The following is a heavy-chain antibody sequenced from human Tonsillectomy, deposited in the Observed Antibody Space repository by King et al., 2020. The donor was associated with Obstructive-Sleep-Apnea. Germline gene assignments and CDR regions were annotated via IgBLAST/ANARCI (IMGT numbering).Heavy chain of an antibody. J-gene: IGHJ6*02. D-gene: IGHD3-3*01. Sequence: VQLQQWGAGLLKPSETLSLTCAVYGGSFSGYYWSWIRQTPGKGLEWIGEISHSGSTNYNPSLKSRVTISVDTSKNQFSLKLSSVTAADTAVFYCAREGSGYIYGMDVWGQGTTVTVSS. CDR3: AREGSGYIYGMDV. CDR2: ISHSGST. V-gene: IGHV4-34*01. CDR1: GGSFSGYY.